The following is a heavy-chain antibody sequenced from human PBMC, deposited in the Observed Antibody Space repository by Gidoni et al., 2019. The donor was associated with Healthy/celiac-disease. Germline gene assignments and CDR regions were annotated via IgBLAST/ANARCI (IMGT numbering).Heavy chain of an antibody. D-gene: IGHD2-21*02. CDR1: GFPFCSYA. CDR3: AKDLYCGGDCYSNY. J-gene: IGHJ4*02. Sequence: EVQLLESGGGLVQPGGSLRLSCAASGFPFCSYAMSWVRQAPGKGLEWVSAISGSGGSTYYADSVKGRFTISRDNSKNTLYLQMNSLRAEDTAVYYCAKDLYCGGDCYSNYWGQGTLVTVSS. V-gene: IGHV3-23*01. CDR2: ISGSGGST.